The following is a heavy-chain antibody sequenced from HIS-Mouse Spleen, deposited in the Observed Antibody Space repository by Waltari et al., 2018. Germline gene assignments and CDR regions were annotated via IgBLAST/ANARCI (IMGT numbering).Heavy chain of an antibody. CDR2: IYYSGST. CDR1: GGSISSSSYY. Sequence: QLQLQESGPGLVKPSETLSLTCTFSGGSISSSSYYRGWVRQPPGEGLEWIGSIYYSGSTYYNPSLKSRVTISVDTSKNQFSLKLSSVTAADTAVYYCARHEGQQLVTSLFDYWGQGTLVTVSS. D-gene: IGHD6-13*01. CDR3: ARHEGQQLVTSLFDY. V-gene: IGHV4-39*01. J-gene: IGHJ4*02.